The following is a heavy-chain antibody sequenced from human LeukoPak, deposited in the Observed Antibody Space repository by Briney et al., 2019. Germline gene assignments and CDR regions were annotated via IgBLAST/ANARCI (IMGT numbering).Heavy chain of an antibody. D-gene: IGHD1-26*01. J-gene: IGHJ5*02. V-gene: IGHV1-18*01. Sequence: ASVKVSCKASGYTFTTYGISWVRQAPGQRRKGLRWISAYNGNTNYAQKFQGRVTMTTDTSTSTAYMELRSLRSDDTAVYYCAREGKVGATNPWFDPWGQGTLVTVSS. CDR2: ISAYNGNT. CDR3: AREGKVGATNPWFDP. CDR1: GYTFTTYG.